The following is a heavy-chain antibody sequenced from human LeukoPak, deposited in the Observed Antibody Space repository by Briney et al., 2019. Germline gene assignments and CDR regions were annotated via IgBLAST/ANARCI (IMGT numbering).Heavy chain of an antibody. V-gene: IGHV4-30-4*01. D-gene: IGHD3-10*01. CDR2: IYYSGST. CDR1: GGSISRGDYY. Sequence: SQTLSLTCTVSGGSISRGDYYWSWIRQPPGKGLERIGYIYYSGSTYYNPSLKSRFTISVDTSKNQFSLKLSSVTAADTAVYYCARDSGGRFDYWGQGTLVTASS. CDR3: ARDSGGRFDY. J-gene: IGHJ4*02.